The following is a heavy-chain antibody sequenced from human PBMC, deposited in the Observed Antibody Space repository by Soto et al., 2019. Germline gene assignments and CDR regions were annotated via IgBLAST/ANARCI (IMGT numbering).Heavy chain of an antibody. CDR2: IWYDGSNK. V-gene: IGHV3-33*01. Sequence: PGGSLRLSCAASGFTFSSYGMHWVRQAPGKGLEWVAVIWYDGSNKYYADSVKGRFTISRDNSKNTLYLQMNSLRAEDTAVYYCARDRAEGVVAIQGGDYYYGMDVWGQGTTVTVSS. J-gene: IGHJ6*02. CDR1: GFTFSSYG. CDR3: ARDRAEGVVAIQGGDYYYGMDV. D-gene: IGHD3-22*01.